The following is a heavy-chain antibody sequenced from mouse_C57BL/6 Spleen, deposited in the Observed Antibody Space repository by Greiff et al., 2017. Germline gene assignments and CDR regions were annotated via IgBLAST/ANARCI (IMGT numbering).Heavy chain of an antibody. CDR2: ISNKANGYST. CDR1: GFTFTDYY. Sequence: EVKLVESGGGLVQPGGSLSLSCAASGFTFTDYYMSWVRQPPGKALEWLGFISNKANGYSTEYSVSVKGRFTISRANSQRILYLQMNALRTEDSAAYYCARWGDYGPMDYWGQGTSVTVSS. CDR3: ARWGDYGPMDY. J-gene: IGHJ4*01. D-gene: IGHD2-4*01. V-gene: IGHV7-3*01.